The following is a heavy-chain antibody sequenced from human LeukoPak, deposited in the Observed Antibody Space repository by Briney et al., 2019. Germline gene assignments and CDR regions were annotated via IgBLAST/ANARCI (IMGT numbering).Heavy chain of an antibody. D-gene: IGHD1-26*01. CDR1: GGSFSGYY. J-gene: IGHJ4*02. Sequence: PSETLSLTCAVYGGSFSGYYWGWVRQPPGKRLEWIGSIYYSGSTYYNPSLKSRVTISVDTSKDQFSLKLSSVTAADTAVYYCARTSGSYPPDFDYWGQGTLVTVSS. CDR2: IYYSGST. CDR3: ARTSGSYPPDFDY. V-gene: IGHV4-34*01.